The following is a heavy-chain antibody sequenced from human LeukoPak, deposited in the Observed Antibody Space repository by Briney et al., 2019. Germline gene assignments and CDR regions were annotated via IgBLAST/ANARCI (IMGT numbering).Heavy chain of an antibody. CDR3: AKGAVRNLLGYMDV. J-gene: IGHJ6*03. Sequence: SGGSLRPSCAASGFTFSTYAMSWVRRAPGKGLEWVSAISDGGGSTYYADSVKGRFTISRDNSKNTLYLQMNSLRAEDTAVYYCAKGAVRNLLGYMDVWGKGTTVTVSS. CDR1: GFTFSTYA. CDR2: ISDGGGST. V-gene: IGHV3-23*01. D-gene: IGHD7-27*01.